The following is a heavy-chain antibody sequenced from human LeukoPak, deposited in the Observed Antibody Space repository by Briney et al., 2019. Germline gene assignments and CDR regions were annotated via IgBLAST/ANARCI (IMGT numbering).Heavy chain of an antibody. CDR1: GGSFSGYY. CDR2: INHSGST. CDR3: ARAQDSSSWYDY. V-gene: IGHV4-34*01. Sequence: PSETLSLTCAVYGGSFSGYYWSWIRQPPGKGLEWIGEINHSGSTNYNPSLKSRVTISVDTSKNQFSLKLSSVTAADTAVYYCARAQDSSSWYDYWGQGTLITVSS. D-gene: IGHD6-13*01. J-gene: IGHJ4*02.